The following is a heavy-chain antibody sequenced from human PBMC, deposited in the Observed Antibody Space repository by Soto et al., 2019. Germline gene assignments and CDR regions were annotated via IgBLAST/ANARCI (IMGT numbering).Heavy chain of an antibody. CDR1: GGSFSGYY. D-gene: IGHD3-3*01. CDR3: ARQNYDFWSGFYRPGMDV. CDR2: INDSGST. Sequence: QVQLQQWGAGLLKPSETLSLTCAVYGGSFSGYYWSWIRQPPGKGLEWIGEINDSGSTNYNPSLKSRVTISVDTSKNQFSLKLSSVTAADTAVYYCARQNYDFWSGFYRPGMDVWGQGTTVTVSS. V-gene: IGHV4-34*01. J-gene: IGHJ6*02.